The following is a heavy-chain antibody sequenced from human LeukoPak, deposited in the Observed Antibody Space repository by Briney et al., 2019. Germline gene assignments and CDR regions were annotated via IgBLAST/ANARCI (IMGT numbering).Heavy chain of an antibody. V-gene: IGHV4-59*01. CDR2: THYSGST. Sequence: SETLSLTCTVSGGSISSYYWSGLRQPPAKALEYIGYTHYSGSTNYNPSLKSRVTISLDTSGNQFSLKLSSVTAADTAVYYCASGYCGGACQLGGVDMWGQGTMVTVSS. CDR1: GGSISSYY. D-gene: IGHD2-21*02. J-gene: IGHJ3*02. CDR3: ASGYCGGACQLGGVDM.